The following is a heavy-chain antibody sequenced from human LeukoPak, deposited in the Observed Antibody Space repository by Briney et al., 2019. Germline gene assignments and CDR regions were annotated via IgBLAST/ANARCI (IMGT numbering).Heavy chain of an antibody. CDR3: AKDDGGSHDY. J-gene: IGHJ4*02. Sequence: PGGSLRLSCAASGFTFSSYGMHWVRQAPGKGLEWVAVISYDGSNKYYADSVKGRFTISRDNSKNTLYLQVNSLRAEDTAVYYCAKDDGGSHDYWGQGTLVTVSS. D-gene: IGHD3-16*01. CDR2: ISYDGSNK. V-gene: IGHV3-30*18. CDR1: GFTFSSYG.